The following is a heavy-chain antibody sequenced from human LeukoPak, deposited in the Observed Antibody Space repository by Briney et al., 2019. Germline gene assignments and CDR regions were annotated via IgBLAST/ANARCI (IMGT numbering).Heavy chain of an antibody. CDR3: ARGIFYYYGSSGYYHFDY. V-gene: IGHV4-61*01. Sequence: SETLSLTCTVSGGSVSSGSYYWSWIRQPPGKTLEWIANIYYGGGTNYNPSLKGRVTISVDPSRNQFSLKITSVTAADTAVYYCARGIFYYYGSSGYYHFDYWGQGTLVTVSS. J-gene: IGHJ4*02. CDR2: IYYGGGT. D-gene: IGHD3-22*01. CDR1: GGSVSSGSYY.